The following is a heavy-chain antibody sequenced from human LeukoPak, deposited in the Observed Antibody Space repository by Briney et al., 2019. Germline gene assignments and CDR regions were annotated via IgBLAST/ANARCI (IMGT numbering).Heavy chain of an antibody. D-gene: IGHD5-18*01. CDR3: AKDKSRIQLWGRSYYFDY. J-gene: IGHJ4*02. Sequence: GGSLRLSCAASGFTFSSYGMHWVRQAPGKGLEWVAVISYDGSNKYYADSVKGRFTISRDNSKNTLYLQMNSLRAEDTAVYYCAKDKSRIQLWGRSYYFDYWGQGTLVTVSS. CDR2: ISYDGSNK. CDR1: GFTFSSYG. V-gene: IGHV3-30*18.